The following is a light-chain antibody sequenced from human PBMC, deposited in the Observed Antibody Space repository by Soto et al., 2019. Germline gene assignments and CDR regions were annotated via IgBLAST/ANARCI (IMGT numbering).Light chain of an antibody. CDR1: QGISRY. CDR2: ATS. V-gene: IGKV1-9*01. CDR3: QQLNTYPVT. J-gene: IGKJ4*01. Sequence: IQLTQSPSSLSASVGDSVTITCRASQGISRYLSWYQQKPGRAPKLLISATSTLQSGVPARFSGSGSGTDFTLSITSLQPEDFATYHCQQLNTYPVTFGGGTKVDIK.